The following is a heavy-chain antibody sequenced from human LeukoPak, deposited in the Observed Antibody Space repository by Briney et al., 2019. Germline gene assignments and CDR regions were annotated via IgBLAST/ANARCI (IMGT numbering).Heavy chain of an antibody. CDR2: INSDGSST. V-gene: IGHV3-74*01. Sequence: GGSLRLSCAASGFTFSSYWMHWVRQAPGKGLVWVSRINSDGSSTSYTDSVKGRFTISRDNSKNTLYLQMNSLRAEDTAVYYCARPSTLAYGGGSHSYFDYWGQGTLVTVSS. CDR1: GFTFSSYW. CDR3: ARPSTLAYGGGSHSYFDY. D-gene: IGHD4-23*01. J-gene: IGHJ4*02.